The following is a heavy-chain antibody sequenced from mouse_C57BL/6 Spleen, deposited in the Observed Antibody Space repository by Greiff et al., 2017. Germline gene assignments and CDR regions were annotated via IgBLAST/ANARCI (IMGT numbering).Heavy chain of an antibody. V-gene: IGHV1-61*01. D-gene: IGHD2-5*01. Sequence: QVQLQQPGAELVRPGSSVKLSCKASGYTFTSYWMDWVKQRPGQGLEWIGNIYPSDSETHYNQKFKDKATVTVDKSSSTSYMQLSSLTSEDSAVYYGARRVAYYSKDYAMDYWGQGTSVTVSS. CDR2: IYPSDSET. CDR3: ARRVAYYSKDYAMDY. CDR1: GYTFTSYW. J-gene: IGHJ4*01.